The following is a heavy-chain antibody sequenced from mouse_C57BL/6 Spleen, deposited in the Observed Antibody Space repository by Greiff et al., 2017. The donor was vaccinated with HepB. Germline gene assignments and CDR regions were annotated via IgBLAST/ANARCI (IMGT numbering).Heavy chain of an antibody. CDR2: IYPRSGNT. CDR1: GYTFTSYG. V-gene: IGHV1-81*01. D-gene: IGHD2-5*01. CDR3: ARGNYSNYEVDYFDY. J-gene: IGHJ2*01. Sequence: VKLMESGAELARPGASVKLSCKASGYTFTSYGISWVKQRTGQGLEWIGEIYPRSGNTYYNEKFKGKATLTADKSSSTAYMELRSLTSEDSAVYFCARGNYSNYEVDYFDYWGQGTTLTVSS.